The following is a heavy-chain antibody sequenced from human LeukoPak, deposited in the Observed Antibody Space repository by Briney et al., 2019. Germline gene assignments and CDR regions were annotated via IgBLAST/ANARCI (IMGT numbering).Heavy chain of an antibody. CDR3: ARDHLLFRQPPNWFDP. J-gene: IGHJ5*02. CDR1: GYTFTGYY. V-gene: IGHV1-2*02. D-gene: IGHD1-14*01. CDR2: INPNSGGT. Sequence: ASVKVSCKASGYTFTGYYMHWVRQAPGQGLEWMGWINPNSGGTNYAQKFQGRVTMTRDTSISTAYMELSRLRSDDTAVYYCARDHLLFRQPPNWFDPWGQGTLVTVSS.